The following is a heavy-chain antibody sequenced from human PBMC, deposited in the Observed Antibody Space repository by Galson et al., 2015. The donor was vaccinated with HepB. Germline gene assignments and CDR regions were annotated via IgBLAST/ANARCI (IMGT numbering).Heavy chain of an antibody. J-gene: IGHJ6*03. CDR2: IYSGGST. V-gene: IGHV3-53*01. D-gene: IGHD6-19*01. Sequence: SLRLSCAASGFTVSSNYMSWVRQAPGKGLEWVSVIYSGGSTYYADSVKGRFTISRDNSKNTLYLQMNSLRAEDTAVYYCARSRGGSSGWMNYYYYYYMDVWGKGTTVTVSS. CDR1: GFTVSSNY. CDR3: ARSRGGSSGWMNYYYYYYMDV.